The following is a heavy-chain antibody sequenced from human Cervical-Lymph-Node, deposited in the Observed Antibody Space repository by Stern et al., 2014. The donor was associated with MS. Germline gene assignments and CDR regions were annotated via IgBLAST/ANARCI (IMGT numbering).Heavy chain of an antibody. CDR2: IYPGDSDT. V-gene: IGHV5-51*04. CDR3: ARRGYSYSLDY. J-gene: IGHJ4*02. D-gene: IGHD5-18*01. CDR1: GYDFTAYW. Sequence: VQLVESGAEVKKPGESLKISCKVSGYDFTAYWIGWVRQTPGKGLEWMGIIYPGDSDTTYSPSFQGQVPIPVDKPTSTAYVQWSTLKASDTAIYYCARRGYSYSLDYWGQGTLVTVSS.